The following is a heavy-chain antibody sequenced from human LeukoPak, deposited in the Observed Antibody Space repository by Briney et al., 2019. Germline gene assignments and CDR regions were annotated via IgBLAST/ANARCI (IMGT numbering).Heavy chain of an antibody. CDR2: FYVGGAT. CDR1: GFTFSSYS. D-gene: IGHD5-24*01. V-gene: IGHV3-53*01. CDR3: ARGDGYNFFDY. J-gene: IGHJ4*02. Sequence: GGSLRLSCAASGFTFSSYSMSWVRQAPGKGLEWVSVFYVGGATYYADSVKGRFTISRDNSENTLYLQMKSLRAEDTAVYYCARGDGYNFFDYWGQGTLVTVSS.